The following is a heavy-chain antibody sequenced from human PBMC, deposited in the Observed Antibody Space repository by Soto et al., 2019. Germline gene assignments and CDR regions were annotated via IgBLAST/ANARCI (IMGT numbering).Heavy chain of an antibody. V-gene: IGHV1-69*13. J-gene: IGHJ5*02. Sequence: GASVKVSCKASGGTFSSYAISWVRQAPGQGLEWMGGIIPIFGTANYAQKFQGRVTITADESTSTAYMELSSLRSEDTAVYYCAREDLEGRTPDDYGPRGSWFDPWGQGTLVTVSS. CDR1: GGTFSSYA. CDR2: IIPIFGTA. D-gene: IGHD4-17*01. CDR3: AREDLEGRTPDDYGPRGSWFDP.